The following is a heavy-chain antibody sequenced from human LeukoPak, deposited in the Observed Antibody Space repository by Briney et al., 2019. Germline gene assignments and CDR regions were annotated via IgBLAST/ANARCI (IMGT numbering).Heavy chain of an antibody. D-gene: IGHD3-22*01. CDR2: IYYSGST. CDR3: ARHGHDSTGYYDVWFDP. Sequence: SSETLSLTCTVSGGSISPYYWSWIRQPPGKGLEWIGYIYYSGSTNYNPSLKSRVTISVDTSKNQLSLRLSSVTAADTAVYYCARHGHDSTGYYDVWFDPWGQGTLVTVSS. J-gene: IGHJ5*02. CDR1: GGSISPYY. V-gene: IGHV4-59*08.